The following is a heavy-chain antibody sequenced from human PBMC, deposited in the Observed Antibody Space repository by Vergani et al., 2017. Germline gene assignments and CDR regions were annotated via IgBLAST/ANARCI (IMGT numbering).Heavy chain of an antibody. CDR3: ASSVIHYYYYMDV. CDR1: GFTFSSSA. D-gene: IGHD3-16*02. Sequence: QVQLVESGGGVVQPGRSLSLSCAASGFTFSSSAMHWVRQAPGKGLEWVAVISYDGSNKYYAASVKGRFTISRDNSKNTLYLQMNSLRAEDTAVYYCASSVIHYYYYMDVWGKGTTVTVSS. V-gene: IGHV3-30*04. CDR2: ISYDGSNK. J-gene: IGHJ6*03.